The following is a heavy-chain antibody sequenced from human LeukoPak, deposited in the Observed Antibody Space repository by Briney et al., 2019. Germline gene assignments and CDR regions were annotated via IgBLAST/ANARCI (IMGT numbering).Heavy chain of an antibody. J-gene: IGHJ4*02. Sequence: SETLSLTCTVPGGSISSYYWGWIRQPPGKGLEWIGYIHYSGSTNYNPSLKSRVTISVDTSKNQFSLKLSSVTAADTAVYYCARRVSSWYYFDYWGQGTLVTVSS. CDR1: GGSISSYY. CDR2: IHYSGST. V-gene: IGHV4-59*08. CDR3: ARRVSSWYYFDY. D-gene: IGHD6-13*01.